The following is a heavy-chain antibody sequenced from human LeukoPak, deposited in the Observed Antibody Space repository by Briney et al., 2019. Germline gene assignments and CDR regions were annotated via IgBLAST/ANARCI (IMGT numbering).Heavy chain of an antibody. CDR3: VKLVGVGELFWGHFLEDF. CDR1: GFTFSTYA. J-gene: IGHJ4*02. Sequence: PGGSLRLSCAASGFTFSTYAMSWVRQAPGKGLEWVSAISGSRGSTYYTDSVKGRFTISRDNSKNTLYLQMNSLRAEDTAVYYCVKLVGVGELFWGHFLEDFWGQGTLVTVSS. D-gene: IGHD3-10*01. V-gene: IGHV3-23*01. CDR2: ISGSRGST.